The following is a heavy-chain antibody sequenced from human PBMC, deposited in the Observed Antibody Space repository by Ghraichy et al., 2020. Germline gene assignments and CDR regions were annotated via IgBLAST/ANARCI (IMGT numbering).Heavy chain of an antibody. Sequence: SETLSLTCTVSGGSISSSSYYWGWIRQPPGKGLEWIGSIYYSGSTYYNPSLKSRVTISVDTSKNQFSLKLSSVTAADTAVYYCARRRVTTIWFDPWGQGTLVTVSS. V-gene: IGHV4-39*01. CDR2: IYYSGST. D-gene: IGHD5-12*01. CDR3: ARRRVTTIWFDP. J-gene: IGHJ5*02. CDR1: GGSISSSSYY.